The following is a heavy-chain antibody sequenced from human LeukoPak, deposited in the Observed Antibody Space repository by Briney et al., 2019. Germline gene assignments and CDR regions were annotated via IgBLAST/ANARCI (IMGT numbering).Heavy chain of an antibody. CDR3: ARQQLVFYVDY. CDR1: GGSISSNNW. D-gene: IGHD6-13*01. Sequence: SGTPSLTCAVSGGSISSNNWWSWVRQPPGKGLEWIGEVHHSGSTNYNPSLKSRVTISVDKSKNQLSLKLSSVTAADTAVYFCARQQLVFYVDYWGQGTLVTVSS. CDR2: VHHSGST. J-gene: IGHJ4*02. V-gene: IGHV4-4*02.